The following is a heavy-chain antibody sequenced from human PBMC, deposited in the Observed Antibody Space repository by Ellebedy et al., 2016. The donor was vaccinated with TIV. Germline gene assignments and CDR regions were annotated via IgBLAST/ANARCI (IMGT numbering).Heavy chain of an antibody. D-gene: IGHD6-19*01. J-gene: IGHJ4*02. CDR1: GFTFSSHW. V-gene: IGHV3-7*03. Sequence: GESLKIPCAASGFTFSSHWMSWVRPAPGKGLEWVATLKQDGSEKYYVDSVKGRFTISRDNTKNSLYLQMNSLRDEDTAVYYCARVEGWWGQGTLVTVSS. CDR2: LKQDGSEK. CDR3: ARVEGW.